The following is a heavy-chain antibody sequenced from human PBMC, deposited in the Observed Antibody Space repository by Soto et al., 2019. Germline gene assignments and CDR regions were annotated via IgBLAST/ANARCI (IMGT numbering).Heavy chain of an antibody. Sequence: QVQLQESGPGLVKPSETLSLTCTVSGGSVPSGSYYWSWIRQPPGKGLEWIGYIYYSGNTNYNPSLKSLITISADTSKNQISLKLRSVTAADTAVYYCAIDQGIAVAVFDYWGQGTLFTVSS. CDR2: IYYSGNT. J-gene: IGHJ4*02. CDR3: AIDQGIAVAVFDY. V-gene: IGHV4-61*01. D-gene: IGHD6-19*01. CDR1: GGSVPSGSYY.